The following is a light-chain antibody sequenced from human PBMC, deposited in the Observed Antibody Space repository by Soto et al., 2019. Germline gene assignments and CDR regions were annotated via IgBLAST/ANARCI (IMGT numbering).Light chain of an antibody. CDR1: QSVSSSY. CDR3: QQSGDLPWT. V-gene: IGKV3-20*01. J-gene: IGKJ1*01. CDR2: GAS. Sequence: ALTQSPGTLSSSPGERANLSCRASQSVSSSYLAWYQKKPGQAPRILIYGASSRATGIPDRFSGIVSGTDFNLTINRLEPEDFAVYDCQQSGDLPWTFCPLTKVDIK.